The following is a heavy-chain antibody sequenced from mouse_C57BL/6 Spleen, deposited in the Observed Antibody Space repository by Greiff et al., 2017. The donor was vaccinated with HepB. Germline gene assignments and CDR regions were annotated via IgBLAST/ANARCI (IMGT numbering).Heavy chain of an antibody. CDR1: GYTFTSYW. V-gene: IGHV1-50*01. CDR3: ARSGGNYFDY. D-gene: IGHD3-1*01. Sequence: VQLKQPGAELVKPGASVKLSCKASGYTFTSYWMQWVKQRPGQGLEWIGEIDPSDSYTNYNQKFKGKATLTVDTSSSTAYMQLSSLTSEDSAVYYCARSGGNYFDYWGQGTTLTVSS. CDR2: IDPSDSYT. J-gene: IGHJ2*01.